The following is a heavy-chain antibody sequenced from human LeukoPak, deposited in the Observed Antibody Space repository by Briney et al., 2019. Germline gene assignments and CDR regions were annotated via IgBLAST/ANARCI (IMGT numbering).Heavy chain of an antibody. V-gene: IGHV1-69*05. CDR3: ARGSLQSIAVAVDDLYFDY. Sequence: SVKVSCKASGGTFSSYAISWVRQAPGQGLEWMGGIIPIFGTANYAQKFQGRVTITTDESTSTAYMELSSLRSEDTAVYYCARGSLQSIAVAVDDLYFDYWGQGTLVTVSS. J-gene: IGHJ4*02. CDR2: IIPIFGTA. CDR1: GGTFSSYA. D-gene: IGHD6-19*01.